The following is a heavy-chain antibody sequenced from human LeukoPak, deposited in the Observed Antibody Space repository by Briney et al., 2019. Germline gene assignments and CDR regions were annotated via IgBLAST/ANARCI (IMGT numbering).Heavy chain of an antibody. CDR3: ASLYSSGWSGGFDP. V-gene: IGHV3-11*01. CDR2: ISSSGSTI. Sequence: GRSLRLSCAASGFTFSDYYMSWIRQAPGKGLERVSYISSSGSTIYYADSVKGRFTISRDNAKNSLYLQMNSLRAEDTAVYYCASLYSSGWSGGFDPWGQGTLVTVSS. D-gene: IGHD6-19*01. CDR1: GFTFSDYY. J-gene: IGHJ5*02.